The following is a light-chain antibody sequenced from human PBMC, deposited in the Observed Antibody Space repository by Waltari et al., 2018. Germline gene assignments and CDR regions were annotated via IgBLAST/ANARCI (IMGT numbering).Light chain of an antibody. CDR1: SSNIGSYY. Sequence: QSVLTQPPSVSGAPGQRVTISCTGSSSNIGSYYVQWYQQLPGTAPKLLIYEQNKRPSGISDRFSGSQSGTSASLTITGRQSEDEADYYCQSYDSGLSTWVFGGGTRLTVL. V-gene: IGLV1-40*01. CDR2: EQN. CDR3: QSYDSGLSTWV. J-gene: IGLJ3*02.